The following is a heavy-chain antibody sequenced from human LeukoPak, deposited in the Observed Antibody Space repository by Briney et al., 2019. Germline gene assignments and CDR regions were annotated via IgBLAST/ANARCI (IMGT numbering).Heavy chain of an antibody. V-gene: IGHV3-74*01. CDR1: GFTFRRYW. Sequence: GGSLRLSCAASGFTFRRYWMHWVRQAPGKGLVWVSRMNSDGSSTTYADSVKGRFTISRDNAKNTLYLQMNSLRAEDTAVYYCARQHGYSYPSWGQGTLVTVSS. D-gene: IGHD5-18*01. CDR2: MNSDGSST. J-gene: IGHJ4*02. CDR3: ARQHGYSYPS.